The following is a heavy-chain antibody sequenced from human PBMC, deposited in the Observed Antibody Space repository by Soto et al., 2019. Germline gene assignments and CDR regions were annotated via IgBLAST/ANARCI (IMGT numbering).Heavy chain of an antibody. J-gene: IGHJ6*01. CDR3: ARALKFGVVIYYYYYGMDV. CDR2: IWYDGSNK. Sequence: GESLRLSCAASGFTFSSYGMHWVRQAPGKGLEWVAVIWYDGSNKYYADSVKGRFTISRDNSKNTLYLQMNSLRAEDTAVYYCARALKFGVVIYYYYYGMDVWGQGTTVTVSS. V-gene: IGHV3-33*01. D-gene: IGHD3-3*01. CDR1: GFTFSSYG.